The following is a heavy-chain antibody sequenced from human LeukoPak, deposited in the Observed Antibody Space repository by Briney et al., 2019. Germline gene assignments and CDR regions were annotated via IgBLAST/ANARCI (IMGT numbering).Heavy chain of an antibody. V-gene: IGHV3-7*01. CDR1: GFTFSNFF. D-gene: IGHD6-25*01. J-gene: IGHJ4*02. CDR2: ITQDGSAK. Sequence: GALRLSCAASGFTFSNFFMSWVRQAPGEGLEWVASITQDGSAKYYEDSVKGRFTISRDNADNSLYLQMNSLRAEDTALYYCARDARQRSDYWGLGTLVTVSS. CDR3: ARDARQRSDY.